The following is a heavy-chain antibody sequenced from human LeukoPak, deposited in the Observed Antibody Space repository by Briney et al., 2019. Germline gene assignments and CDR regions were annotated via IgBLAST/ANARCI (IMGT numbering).Heavy chain of an antibody. J-gene: IGHJ5*02. CDR3: ARPYYYDSRIDP. V-gene: IGHV4-59*08. D-gene: IGHD3-22*01. CDR2: IYYSGST. CDR1: GGSISSYY. Sequence: SETLSLTCTVSGGSISSYYWSWIRQPPGKGLEWIGYIYYSGSTNYNPSLKSRVTISLDTSKNQLSLRLSSVTAADTAVYYCARPYYYDSRIDPWGQGILVTVSS.